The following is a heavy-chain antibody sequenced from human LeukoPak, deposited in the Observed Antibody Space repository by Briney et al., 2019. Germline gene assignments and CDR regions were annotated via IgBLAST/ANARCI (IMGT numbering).Heavy chain of an antibody. D-gene: IGHD4-17*01. CDR3: ARLGHGDYGFDY. CDR2: INPNSGGT. Sequence: ASVKVSCKASGYTXTGYYIHWVRQAPGQGLEWMGWINPNSGGTNYAQRFQGRVTMTRDTSISTVYMELSRLRSDDTAVYYCARLGHGDYGFDYWGQGTLVTVSS. J-gene: IGHJ4*02. CDR1: GYTXTGYY. V-gene: IGHV1-2*02.